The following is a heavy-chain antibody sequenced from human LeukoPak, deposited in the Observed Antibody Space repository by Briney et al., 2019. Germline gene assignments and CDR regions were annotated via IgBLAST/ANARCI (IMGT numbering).Heavy chain of an antibody. CDR3: AKGHLWFREYIQWADAFDI. J-gene: IGHJ3*02. V-gene: IGHV3-23*01. CDR1: GFTFSSYA. Sequence: GGSLRLSCAASGFTFSSYAMSWVRQAPGKGLEWVSAISGSGGSTYYADSVKGRFTISRDNSKNTLYLQMNSLKAEDTAVYYCAKGHLWFREYIQWADAFDIWGQGTMVTVSS. CDR2: ISGSGGST. D-gene: IGHD3-10*01.